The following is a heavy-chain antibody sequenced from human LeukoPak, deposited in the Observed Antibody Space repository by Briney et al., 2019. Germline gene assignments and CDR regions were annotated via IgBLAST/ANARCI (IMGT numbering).Heavy chain of an antibody. J-gene: IGHJ4*02. Sequence: GGSLRLSCAASGFTFSSYAMHWDRQAPGKGLEWVAVISYDGSNKYYADSVKGRFTISRDNSKNTLYLQMNSLRAEDTAVYYCARGSGSSWRYVDYWGQGTLVTVSS. D-gene: IGHD6-13*01. CDR2: ISYDGSNK. V-gene: IGHV3-30*04. CDR3: ARGSGSSWRYVDY. CDR1: GFTFSSYA.